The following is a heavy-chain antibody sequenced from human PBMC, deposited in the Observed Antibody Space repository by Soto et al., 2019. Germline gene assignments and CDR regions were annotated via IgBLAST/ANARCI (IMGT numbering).Heavy chain of an antibody. CDR3: AKGGGDFWSGYYYDYFDY. V-gene: IGHV3-23*01. D-gene: IGHD3-3*01. J-gene: IGHJ4*02. Sequence: GGSLRLSCAASGFTFSSYAMSWVRQAPGKGLEWVSAISGSGGSTYYADSVKGRFTISRVNSKNTLYLQMNSLRAEDTAVYYCAKGGGDFWSGYYYDYFDYWGQGTLVTVSS. CDR2: ISGSGGST. CDR1: GFTFSSYA.